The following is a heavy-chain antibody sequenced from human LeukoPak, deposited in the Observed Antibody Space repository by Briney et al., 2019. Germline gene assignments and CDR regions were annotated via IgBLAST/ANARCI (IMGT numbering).Heavy chain of an antibody. Sequence: SETLSLTCAVYGGSFSGYYWSWIRQPPGKGLEWIGEMNHSGSTNYNPSLKSRVTTSVDTSKNQFSLKLSSVTAADTAVYYCAETSALVGATSAFDIWGQGTMVTVSS. D-gene: IGHD1-26*01. CDR3: AETSALVGATSAFDI. V-gene: IGHV4-34*01. J-gene: IGHJ3*02. CDR1: GGSFSGYY. CDR2: MNHSGST.